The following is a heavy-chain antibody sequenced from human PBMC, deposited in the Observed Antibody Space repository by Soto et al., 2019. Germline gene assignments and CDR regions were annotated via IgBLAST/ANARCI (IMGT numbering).Heavy chain of an antibody. V-gene: IGHV3-30-3*01. CDR2: ISYEGSNK. J-gene: IGHJ4*02. Sequence: QVQLVEPGGGVVQPGRSLRLSCAASGFTFNIYAIHWVRQAPGKGLEWVAVISYEGSNKYYADSVKGRVTISRDNSKNTVDLQMSSLRAEDTAMYYCARTLFRTTVVTPSDSWGQGTLVTVSS. CDR1: GFTFNIYA. CDR3: ARTLFRTTVVTPSDS. D-gene: IGHD2-21*02.